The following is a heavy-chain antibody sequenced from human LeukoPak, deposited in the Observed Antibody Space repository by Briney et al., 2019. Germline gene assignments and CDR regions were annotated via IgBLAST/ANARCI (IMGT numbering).Heavy chain of an antibody. CDR1: GFTFSSYW. CDR3: AKGGSSSPSGGRFDP. J-gene: IGHJ5*02. Sequence: GGSLRLSCAASGFTFSSYWMSWVRQAPGKGLEWVANIKQDGSEKYYVDSVKGRFTISRDNSKNTLYLQMNSLRAEDTAVYYCAKGGSSSPSGGRFDPWGQGTLVTVSS. V-gene: IGHV3-7*03. D-gene: IGHD6-6*01. CDR2: IKQDGSEK.